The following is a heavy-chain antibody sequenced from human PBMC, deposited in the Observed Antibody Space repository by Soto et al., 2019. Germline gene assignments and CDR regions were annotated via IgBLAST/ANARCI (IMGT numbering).Heavy chain of an antibody. CDR3: ASITIFGVWAFDI. D-gene: IGHD3-3*01. Sequence: GASVKVSCKASGGTFSSYAISWVRQAPGQGLEWMGGIIPIFGTANYAQKFQGRVTITADESTSTAYMELSSLRSEDTAVYYCASITIFGVWAFDIWGQGTMVTVSS. CDR1: GGTFSSYA. V-gene: IGHV1-69*13. J-gene: IGHJ3*02. CDR2: IIPIFGTA.